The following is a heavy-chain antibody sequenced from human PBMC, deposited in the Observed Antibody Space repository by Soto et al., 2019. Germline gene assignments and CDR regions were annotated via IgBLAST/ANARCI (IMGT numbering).Heavy chain of an antibody. CDR2: IKSRALGETT. V-gene: IGHV3-15*02. CDR1: GFTFSNAW. CDR3: ATSAAVSGGVFDP. Sequence: VQLVESGGASVETGGSLRLTCAASGFTFSNAWMTWVRQAPGKGLEWVGRIKSRALGETTDYAAPVKGRFTISRDDSENTLSLQLNSLETEDTAVYYCATSAAVSGGVFDPWGQGTLVTVSS. D-gene: IGHD3-16*01. J-gene: IGHJ5*02.